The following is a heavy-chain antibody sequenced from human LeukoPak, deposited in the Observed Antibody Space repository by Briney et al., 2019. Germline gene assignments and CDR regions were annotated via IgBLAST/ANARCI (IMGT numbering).Heavy chain of an antibody. CDR1: GFTFSSYA. Sequence: PGGSLRLSCAAFGFTFSSYAMSWVRQAPGKGLEWVSAISGSGGSTYYADSVKGRFTISRDNSKNTLYLQMNSLRAEDTAVSYCAKGDLNVVVPAAIPLGIDYWGQGTLVTVSS. CDR2: ISGSGGST. D-gene: IGHD2-2*02. V-gene: IGHV3-23*01. J-gene: IGHJ4*02. CDR3: AKGDLNVVVPAAIPLGIDY.